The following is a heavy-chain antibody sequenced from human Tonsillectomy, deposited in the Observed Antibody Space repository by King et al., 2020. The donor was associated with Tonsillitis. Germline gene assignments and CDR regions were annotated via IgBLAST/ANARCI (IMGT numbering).Heavy chain of an antibody. CDR2: IKEDGSEK. J-gene: IGHJ4*02. CDR1: GFNFSNYC. V-gene: IGHV3-7*03. D-gene: IGHD6-19*01. CDR3: ARHGVGRGWYGEHFDH. Sequence: VQLVESGGGLVPPGGSLRLSCAASGFNFSNYCMSWVRQAPGNGLEWVANIKEDGSEKYYVGSLKGRFTSSRDNAKNSLYLQMNSLRADDTAVYYCARHGVGRGWYGEHFDHWGQGALVTVSS.